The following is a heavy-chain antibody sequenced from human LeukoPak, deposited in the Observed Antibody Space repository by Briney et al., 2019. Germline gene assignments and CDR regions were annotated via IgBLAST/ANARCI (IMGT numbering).Heavy chain of an antibody. CDR2: IYYSGST. CDR1: GGSISSSSYY. Sequence: SSETLSLTCTVSGGSISSSSYYWGWIRQPPGKGLEWIVSIYYSGSTYYNPSLKSRVTISVDTSKNQFSLKLSSVTAADTAVYYCARDVLVVVAAIGDRDYYYMDVWGKGTTVTVSS. J-gene: IGHJ6*03. CDR3: ARDVLVVVAAIGDRDYYYMDV. V-gene: IGHV4-39*07. D-gene: IGHD2-15*01.